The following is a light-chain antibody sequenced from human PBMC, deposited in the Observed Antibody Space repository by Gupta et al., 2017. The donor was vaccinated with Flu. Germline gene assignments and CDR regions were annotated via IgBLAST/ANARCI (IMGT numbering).Light chain of an antibody. Sequence: PCTLSVSPGASATLTCGASHSVSSQLASYHQKPGQTPTLLLYGASTTGTAITPRISVIGSSRAFGLTIISRLSPDFAVNYCRQEYDWAATFGGGTRVEIK. J-gene: IGKJ4*01. CDR2: GAS. V-gene: IGKV3-15*01. CDR3: RQEYDWAAT. CDR1: HSVSSQ.